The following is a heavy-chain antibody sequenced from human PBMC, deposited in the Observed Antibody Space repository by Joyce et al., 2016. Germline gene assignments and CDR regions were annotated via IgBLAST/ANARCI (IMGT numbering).Heavy chain of an antibody. CDR2: RKEDGRLK. V-gene: IGHV3-7*01. CDR3: ARGGSPNPTPGDY. Sequence: EVQLVESGGGLVQPGGSLRLSCAASGFTFSNHWMSWVRQAPGKGREWVANRKEDGRLKRYVDSVKGRFTSSRDNAKNSLDLQMNSLTAEDMAVYYCARGGSPNPTPGDYWGQGTLVTVSS. D-gene: IGHD3-16*01. CDR1: GFTFSNHW. J-gene: IGHJ4*02.